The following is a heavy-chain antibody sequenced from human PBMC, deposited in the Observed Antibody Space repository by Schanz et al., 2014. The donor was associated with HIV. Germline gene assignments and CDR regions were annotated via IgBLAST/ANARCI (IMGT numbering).Heavy chain of an antibody. CDR3: ARVANWDYYGMDV. CDR1: GFTFSTYG. V-gene: IGHV3-30*03. CDR2: ISYDGSNK. J-gene: IGHJ6*02. D-gene: IGHD3-16*01. Sequence: QVQLVESGGGVVQPGRSLRLSCAASGFTFSTYGMHWVRQAPGKGLEWVAFISYDGSNKYYADSVKGRLTISRDNSKNTLYLQMNSLRAEDTAVYYCARVANWDYYGMDVWGRGTTVTVSS.